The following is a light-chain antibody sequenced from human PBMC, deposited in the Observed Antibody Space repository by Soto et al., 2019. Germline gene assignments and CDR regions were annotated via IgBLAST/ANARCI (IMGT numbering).Light chain of an antibody. Sequence: DIVLTQSPGTLSLSPGERVTLSCRASQSVSSNYLAWYQQKPGQAPRLLIHGASTRATGVPDRFSGSGSGTDFTLTISRLEPEDFAVYHCQQYGSLSWTFGQGTKVDIK. J-gene: IGKJ1*01. CDR3: QQYGSLSWT. CDR1: QSVSSNY. CDR2: GAS. V-gene: IGKV3-20*01.